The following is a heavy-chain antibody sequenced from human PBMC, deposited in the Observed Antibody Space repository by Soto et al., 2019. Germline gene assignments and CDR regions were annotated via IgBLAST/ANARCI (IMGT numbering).Heavy chain of an antibody. Sequence: QITLKESGPTLVKPTQTLTLTCTFSGFSLSTIGVGVGWIRQPPGKPLEWLALIYWDDDKRYSPSLKSRLTVTKDTSKNQGVLTMTNMDPVDTATYYCVQSRCGGDCLQSYSSHSYYGLDVWGQGTTVTVSS. CDR3: VQSRCGGDCLQSYSSHSYYGLDV. J-gene: IGHJ6*02. V-gene: IGHV2-5*02. CDR2: IYWDDDK. CDR1: GFSLSTIGVG. D-gene: IGHD2-21*02.